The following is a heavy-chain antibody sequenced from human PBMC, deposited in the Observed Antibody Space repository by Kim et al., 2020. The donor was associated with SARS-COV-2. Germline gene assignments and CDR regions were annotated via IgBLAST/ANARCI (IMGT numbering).Heavy chain of an antibody. V-gene: IGHV3-30*01. J-gene: IGHJ4*02. CDR3: AREPSFGDYDY. D-gene: IGHD4-17*01. Sequence: IEHYAYSGKGRFTISRDNSKTMLFLQMNRLRPEDTALFYCAREPSFGDYDYWGQGTLVTVSS. CDR2: IE.